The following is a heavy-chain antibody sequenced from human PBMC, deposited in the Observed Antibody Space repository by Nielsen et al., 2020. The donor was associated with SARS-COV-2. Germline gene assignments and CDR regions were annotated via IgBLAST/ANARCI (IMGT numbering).Heavy chain of an antibody. Sequence: WIRQPPGKGLEWIGYIYYSGSTNYNPSLKSRVTISVDTSKNQFSLKLSSVTAADTAVYYCARGPGIAARPAPYYYYYCMDVWGKGTTVTVS. CDR3: ARGPGIAARPAPYYYYYCMDV. CDR2: IYYSGST. D-gene: IGHD6-6*01. V-gene: IGHV4-59*01. J-gene: IGHJ6*03.